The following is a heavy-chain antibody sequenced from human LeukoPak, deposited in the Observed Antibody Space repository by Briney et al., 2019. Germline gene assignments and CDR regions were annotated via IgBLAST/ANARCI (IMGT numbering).Heavy chain of an antibody. CDR1: GGSISPYY. J-gene: IGHJ4*02. CDR2: IYYIGST. Sequence: SETLSLTCTVSGGSISPYYWSWIRQPPGKGLEWIGYIYYIGSTNYNPSLKSRVTISKGTSKNQFSVKLSSVTAADTAVYYCARMGGVNHFDYWGQGTLVTVSS. D-gene: IGHD3-16*01. CDR3: ARMGGVNHFDY. V-gene: IGHV4-59*01.